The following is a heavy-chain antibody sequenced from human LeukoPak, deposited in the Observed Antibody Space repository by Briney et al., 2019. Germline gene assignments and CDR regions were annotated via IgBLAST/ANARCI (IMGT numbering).Heavy chain of an antibody. Sequence: PGGSPRLSCAASGFTFSSYAMSWVRQAPGKGLEGASGITDSGFTTFYANSVKGRFTISRDNSKNTLYLQMNSLRAEDTAVYYCANAGFCSSTTCYNPFDHWGQGTLVTVSS. V-gene: IGHV3-23*01. J-gene: IGHJ4*02. D-gene: IGHD2-2*02. CDR2: ITDSGFTT. CDR1: GFTFSSYA. CDR3: ANAGFCSSTTCYNPFDH.